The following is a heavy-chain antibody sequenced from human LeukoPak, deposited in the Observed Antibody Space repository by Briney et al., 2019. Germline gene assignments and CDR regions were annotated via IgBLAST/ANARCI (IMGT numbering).Heavy chain of an antibody. J-gene: IGHJ3*02. CDR3: ARAGYIAALQDGAFDI. Sequence: ASVKVSCKASGYTFTSYYMHWVRQAPGQGLEWMGIINPSGGSTSYAQKFQGRVTMTRDMSTSTVYMELSSLRSEDTAVYYCARAGYIAALQDGAFDIWGQGTMVTVSS. CDR1: GYTFTSYY. CDR2: INPSGGST. D-gene: IGHD6-6*01. V-gene: IGHV1-46*01.